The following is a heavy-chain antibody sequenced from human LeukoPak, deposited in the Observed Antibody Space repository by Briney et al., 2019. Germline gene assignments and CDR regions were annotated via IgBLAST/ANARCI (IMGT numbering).Heavy chain of an antibody. D-gene: IGHD2-15*01. CDR3: AHVKGCSGGSCYWAWFDP. CDR1: GFSLSTSGVG. J-gene: IGHJ5*02. Sequence: SGPTLVNPTQTLTLTCTFSGFSLSTSGVGVGWIRQPPGKALEWLALTYWNDDKRYSPSLKSRLTITKDTSKNQVVLTMTNMDPVDTATYYCAHVKGCSGGSCYWAWFDPWGQGTLVTVSS. V-gene: IGHV2-5*01. CDR2: TYWNDDK.